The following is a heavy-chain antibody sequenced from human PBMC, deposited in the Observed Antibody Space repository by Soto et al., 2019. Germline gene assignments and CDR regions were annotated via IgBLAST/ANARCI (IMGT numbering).Heavy chain of an antibody. V-gene: IGHV3-48*03. CDR2: ISSSGSTI. CDR1: GFPFSDHA. D-gene: IGHD5-12*01. J-gene: IGHJ3*02. CDR3: ARDLGDGYNYPFDI. Sequence: PGGSLRLSCAASGFPFSDHAMHWVRQTPGKGLEWVSYISSSGSTIYYADSVKGRFTISRDNAKNSLYLQMNSLRAEDTAVYYCARDLGDGYNYPFDIWGQGTMVTVSS.